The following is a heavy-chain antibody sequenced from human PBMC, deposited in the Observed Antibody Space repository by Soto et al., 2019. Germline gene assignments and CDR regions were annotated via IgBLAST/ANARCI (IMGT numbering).Heavy chain of an antibody. J-gene: IGHJ1*01. V-gene: IGHV4-34*01. CDR3: ARGRRRLRNAEYFQH. CDR2: INHSGST. CDR1: GGSFSGYY. Sequence: QVQLQQWGAGLLKPSETLSLTCAVYGGSFSGYYWSWIRQPPGKGLEWIGEINHSGSTNYNPSLKSRVTISVDTSKNQFSLKLSSVTAADTAVYYCARGRRRLRNAEYFQHWGQGTLVTVSS.